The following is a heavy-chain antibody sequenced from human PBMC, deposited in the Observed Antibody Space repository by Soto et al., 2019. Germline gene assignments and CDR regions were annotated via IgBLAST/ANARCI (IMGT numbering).Heavy chain of an antibody. CDR2: IWYDGSNK. V-gene: IGHV3-33*01. CDR1: GFTFSSYG. J-gene: IGHJ3*02. D-gene: IGHD4-17*01. CDR3: ARGTTVDGDAFDI. Sequence: GGSLRLSCAASGFTFSSYGMHWVRQAPVKGLEWVAVIWYDGSNKYYADSVKGRFTISRDNSKNTLYLQMNSLRAEDTAVYYCARGTTVDGDAFDIWGQGTMVTVSS.